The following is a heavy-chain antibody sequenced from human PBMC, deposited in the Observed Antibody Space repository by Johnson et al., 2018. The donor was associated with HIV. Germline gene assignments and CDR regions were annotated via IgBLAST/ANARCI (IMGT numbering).Heavy chain of an antibody. Sequence: QMLLVESGGGVVQPGRSLRLSCTASGFTFRSYAMHWVRQAPGKGLEWVAVISYDGSNKYYADSVKGRFTISRDNSKNTLYLQMNSLRAEDTAVYYCAKVLKAGGRMNDGFDIWGQGTLVTVSS. CDR2: ISYDGSNK. J-gene: IGHJ3*02. CDR3: AKVLKAGGRMNDGFDI. CDR1: GFTFRSYA. V-gene: IGHV3-30*18. D-gene: IGHD1-26*01.